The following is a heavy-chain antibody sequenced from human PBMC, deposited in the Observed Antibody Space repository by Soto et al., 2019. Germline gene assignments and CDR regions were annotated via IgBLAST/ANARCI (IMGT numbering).Heavy chain of an antibody. CDR1: GFSISRSA. J-gene: IGHJ5*02. CDR3: XXXLQAGDDNVNWFAP. V-gene: IGHV3-30-3*01. Sequence: QVQLVESGGGVVQPGRSLRLSCVASGFSISRSAMHWVRQAPGKGLEWVAVIAYDGSNKWYADSAKGRFTISRDNXXXXXXXXXXXXXXXXXXXXXXXXXLQAGDDNVNWFAPWGQGTLVTVSS. D-gene: IGHD1-1*01. CDR2: IAYDGSNK.